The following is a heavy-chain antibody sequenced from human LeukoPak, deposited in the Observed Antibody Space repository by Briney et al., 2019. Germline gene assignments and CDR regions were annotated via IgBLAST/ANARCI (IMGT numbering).Heavy chain of an antibody. CDR2: IYYSGRT. J-gene: IGHJ4*02. CDR1: GGSISSRSYY. Sequence: SESLSLTRTVSGGSISSRSYYWGWIRQPPGKGLEWIGSIYYSGRTYYNPSLKSRVTISVDTSKNQFSLKLTSVTAADTAVYYCARHEDDYYGSGGYLYFDYWGQGTLVTVSS. D-gene: IGHD3-10*01. V-gene: IGHV4-39*01. CDR3: ARHEDDYYGSGGYLYFDY.